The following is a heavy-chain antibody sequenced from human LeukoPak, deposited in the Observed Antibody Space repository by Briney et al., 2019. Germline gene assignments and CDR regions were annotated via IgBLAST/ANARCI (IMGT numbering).Heavy chain of an antibody. CDR3: ARGVGGKPNTTPYYYYGMDV. CDR2: INHSGST. CDR1: GGSFSGYY. J-gene: IGHJ6*02. V-gene: IGHV4-34*01. D-gene: IGHD3-16*01. Sequence: SETLSLTCAVYGGSFSGYYWSWVRQPPGKGMEWIGEINHSGSTNYNPSLKTRVTISVDTSKNQFSLKLSSVTAADTAVYYCARGVGGKPNTTPYYYYGMDVWGQGTTVTVSS.